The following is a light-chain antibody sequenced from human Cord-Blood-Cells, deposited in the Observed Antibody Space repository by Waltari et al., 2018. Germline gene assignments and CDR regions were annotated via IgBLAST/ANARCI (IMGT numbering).Light chain of an antibody. Sequence: EIVLTQSPGTLSLSPGDRATLSCRASQSVSSSYLAWYQQKPGQAPRLLIYGASSRATGIPDRFSGSGAGTYFTLTISRLEPEDFAVYYCQQYGSSPTFGQGTKVEIK. CDR2: GAS. V-gene: IGKV3-20*01. J-gene: IGKJ1*01. CDR3: QQYGSSPT. CDR1: QSVSSSY.